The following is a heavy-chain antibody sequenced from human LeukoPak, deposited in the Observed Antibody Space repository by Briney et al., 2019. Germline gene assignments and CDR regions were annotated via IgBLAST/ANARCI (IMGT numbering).Heavy chain of an antibody. CDR2: ISGSGGST. D-gene: IGHD5-24*01. V-gene: IGHV3-23*01. Sequence: PGGSLRLSCAASGFTFSSYAMSWVRQAPGKGLEWVSAISGSGGSTYYADSVKGRFTISRDNSKNTLYLQMNSLRAEDTAVYYCAKGEGRWLQSPPDYWGQGTLVTVSS. CDR1: GFTFSSYA. J-gene: IGHJ4*02. CDR3: AKGEGRWLQSPPDY.